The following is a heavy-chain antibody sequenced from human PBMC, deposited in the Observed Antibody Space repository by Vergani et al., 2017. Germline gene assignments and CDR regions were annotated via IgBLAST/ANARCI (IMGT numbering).Heavy chain of an antibody. CDR1: GGSISSYY. D-gene: IGHD3-3*01. CDR3: AREPGGIFGVGFDP. J-gene: IGHJ5*02. CDR2: IYYSGST. V-gene: IGHV4-59*01. Sequence: QVQLQESGPGLVKPSETLSLTCTVSGGSISSYYWRWIRQPPGKGLEWIGYIYYSGSTNYNPSLKSRVTISVDTSKNQFSLKLSSVTAADTAVYYCAREPGGIFGVGFDPWGQGTLVTVSS.